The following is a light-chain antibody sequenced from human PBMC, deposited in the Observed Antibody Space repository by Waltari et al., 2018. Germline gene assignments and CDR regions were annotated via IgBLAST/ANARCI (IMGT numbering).Light chain of an antibody. CDR3: CSYAGSSTYV. CDR2: EVN. CDR1: SSDVGSYNL. Sequence: QSALTQPASVSGSPGQSITISCTGASSDVGSYNLVSWYRPHPGKAPKLVIFEVNRRPAGVSHRYAGSKSGNTASLTISGLQTEDEADYFCCSYAGSSTYVFGTGTKVTVL. J-gene: IGLJ1*01. V-gene: IGLV2-23*02.